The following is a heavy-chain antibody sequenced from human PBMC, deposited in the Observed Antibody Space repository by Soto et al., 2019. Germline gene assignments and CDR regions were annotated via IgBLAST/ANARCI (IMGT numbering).Heavy chain of an antibody. CDR3: ARETTVTNGYFDY. V-gene: IGHV3-66*01. Sequence: GGSLRLSCAASGFTVSSNYMSWVRQAPGKGLEWVSVTYSGGSTYYADSVKGRFTISRDNSKNTLYLQMNSLRAEDTAVYYCARETTVTNGYFDYWGQGTLVTVSS. CDR1: GFTVSSNY. J-gene: IGHJ4*02. D-gene: IGHD4-17*01. CDR2: TYSGGST.